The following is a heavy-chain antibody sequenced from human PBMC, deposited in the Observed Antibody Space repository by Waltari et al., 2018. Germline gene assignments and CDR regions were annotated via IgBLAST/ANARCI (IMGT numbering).Heavy chain of an antibody. J-gene: IGHJ5*02. CDR2: IYYSGST. CDR3: ASGGIAAAQGWSWFDP. Sequence: QVQLQESGPGLVKPSETLSLTCTVSGGSISRHYWSWIRKPPGKGLEWIGYIYYSGSTNYNPSLKSRVTISVDTSKNQFSLKLSSVTAADTAVYYCASGGIAAAQGWSWFDPWGQGTLVTVSS. V-gene: IGHV4-59*11. D-gene: IGHD6-13*01. CDR1: GGSISRHY.